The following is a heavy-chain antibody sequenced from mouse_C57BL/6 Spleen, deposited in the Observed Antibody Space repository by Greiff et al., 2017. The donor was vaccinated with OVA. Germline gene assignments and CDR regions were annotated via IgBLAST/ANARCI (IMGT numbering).Heavy chain of an antibody. J-gene: IGHJ1*03. CDR3: ARHAPDGSNWYFDV. Sequence: EVNLVESGGGLVKPGGSLKLSCAASGFTFSSYTMSWVRQTPEKRLEWVATISGGGGNTYYPDSVKGRFTISRDNAKNTLYLQMSSLRSEDTALYYCARHAPDGSNWYFDVWGTGTTVTVAS. CDR1: GFTFSSYT. CDR2: ISGGGGNT. V-gene: IGHV5-9*01. D-gene: IGHD2-3*01.